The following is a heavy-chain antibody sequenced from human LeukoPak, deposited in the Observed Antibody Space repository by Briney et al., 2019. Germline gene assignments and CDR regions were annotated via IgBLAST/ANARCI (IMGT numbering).Heavy chain of an antibody. D-gene: IGHD3-10*01. V-gene: IGHV3-30*02. J-gene: IGHJ4*02. Sequence: PGGSLRLSCAASGFTFSSYGMHWVRQAPGKGLEWVAFIRYDGSNKYYADSVKGRFTISRDNSKNTLYLQMNSLRAEDTAVYYCAKDGHYSGSGSYCDYWGQGTLVTVSS. CDR1: GFTFSSYG. CDR2: IRYDGSNK. CDR3: AKDGHYSGSGSYCDY.